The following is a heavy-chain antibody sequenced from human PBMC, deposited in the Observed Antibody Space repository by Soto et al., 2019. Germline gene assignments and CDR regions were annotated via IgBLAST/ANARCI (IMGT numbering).Heavy chain of an antibody. V-gene: IGHV4-30-4*01. J-gene: IGHJ2*01. CDR2: VYYSGSA. CDR3: ARMSYFYDKWYFDL. CDR1: GASINNNAYY. Sequence: QLQESGPGLVMPSQTLSLTCTVSGASINNNAYYWSWIRQTPGKGLECIGYVYYSGSADYIPSLKSRLSMSIDKSQNQFTLKLNSVTAADTATYYCARMSYFYDKWYFDLWGRGTLVTVSS. D-gene: IGHD3-22*01.